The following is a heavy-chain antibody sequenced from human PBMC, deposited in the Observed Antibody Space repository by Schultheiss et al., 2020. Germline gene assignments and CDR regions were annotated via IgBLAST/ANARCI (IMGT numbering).Heavy chain of an antibody. Sequence: GESLKISCAASGFTFSSYAMSWVRQAPGKGLEWVSAISGSGGSTYYADSVKGRFTISRDNSKNTLYLQMNSLRAEDTAVYYCANQVWSGSYPSPFWFDPWGQGTLVTVSS. V-gene: IGHV3-23*01. CDR2: ISGSGGST. J-gene: IGHJ5*02. CDR1: GFTFSSYA. CDR3: ANQVWSGSYPSPFWFDP. D-gene: IGHD1-26*01.